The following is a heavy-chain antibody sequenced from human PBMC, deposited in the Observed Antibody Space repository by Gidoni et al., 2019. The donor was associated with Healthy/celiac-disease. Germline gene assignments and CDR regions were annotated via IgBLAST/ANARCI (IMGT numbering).Heavy chain of an antibody. V-gene: IGHV3-9*01. D-gene: IGHD7-27*01. CDR2: ISWNSGSI. CDR1: GFTFDDYA. Sequence: EVQLVESGGGLVQPGRSLRLSCEASGFTFDDYAMHWVRQAPGKGLEWVSGISWNSGSIGYADSVKGRFTISRDNAKNSLYLQMNSLRAEDTALYYCARRGPIANWGPYYYYGMDVWGQGTTVTVSS. CDR3: ARRGPIANWGPYYYYGMDV. J-gene: IGHJ6*02.